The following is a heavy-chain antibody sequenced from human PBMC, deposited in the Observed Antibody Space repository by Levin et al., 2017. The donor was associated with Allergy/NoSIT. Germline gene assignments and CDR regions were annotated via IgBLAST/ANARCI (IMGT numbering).Heavy chain of an antibody. J-gene: IGHJ4*02. D-gene: IGHD1-26*01. CDR1: GYTFTTYG. Sequence: WASVKVSCKPSGYTFTTYGISWVRQAPGQGLEWMGWISAYNGNTDYAQSLQGRVTLTTDTSTSTAYMELTSLTSDDTAVYYCARDRGGGSYGDFDYWGQGTLVAVSS. V-gene: IGHV1-18*01. CDR3: ARDRGGGSYGDFDY. CDR2: ISAYNGNT.